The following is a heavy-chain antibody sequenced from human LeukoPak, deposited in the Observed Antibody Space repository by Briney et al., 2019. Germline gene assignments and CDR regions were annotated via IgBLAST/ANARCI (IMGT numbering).Heavy chain of an antibody. CDR2: IYSSGYT. CDR3: ARLRWQLVGPYFDY. CDR1: GGSLSYYY. V-gene: IGHV4-59*01. J-gene: IGHJ4*02. D-gene: IGHD1-26*01. Sequence: SETLSLTCPVSGGSLSYYYWSWIRQSPAQGLEWIGHIYSSGYTDYNSSLKSRVTISVDTSKSQFSLRLSSVTATDTAVYYCARLRWQLVGPYFDYWGQGILVTVSS.